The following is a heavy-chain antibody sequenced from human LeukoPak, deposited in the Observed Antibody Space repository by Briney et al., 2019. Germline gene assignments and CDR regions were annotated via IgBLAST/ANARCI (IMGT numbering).Heavy chain of an antibody. CDR1: GGSISSGNW. D-gene: IGHD6-13*01. CDR3: ARDRDDDPNSSWYRSGLNWFDP. V-gene: IGHV4-4*02. J-gene: IGHJ5*02. CDR2: IYHSGST. Sequence: SGTLSLTCAVSGGSISSGNWWSWVRQPPGKGLEWIGKIYHSGSTNYNPSLKSRVTISVDKSKNQFSLKLSSVTAADTAVYYCARDRDDDPNSSWYRSGLNWFDPWGQGTLVTVSS.